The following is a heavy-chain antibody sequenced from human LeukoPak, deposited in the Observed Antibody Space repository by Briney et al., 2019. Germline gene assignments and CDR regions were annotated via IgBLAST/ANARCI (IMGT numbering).Heavy chain of an antibody. Sequence: GGSLRLSCAASGFTFSNAWMSWVRQAPGKGLEWVGHIRSKPDGGTTDYAAPVKGRFTISRDDSKNTLYLQMNTLKTEDTAVYYCSTEGLAYCDGDCYSWGQGTLVTVSS. D-gene: IGHD2-21*02. CDR1: GFTFSNAW. V-gene: IGHV3-15*01. CDR3: STEGLAYCDGDCYS. J-gene: IGHJ5*02. CDR2: IRSKPDGGTT.